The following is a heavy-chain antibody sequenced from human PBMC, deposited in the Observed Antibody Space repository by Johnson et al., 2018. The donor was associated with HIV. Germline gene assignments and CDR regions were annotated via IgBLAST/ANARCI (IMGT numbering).Heavy chain of an antibody. CDR1: GVSFSDYY. Sequence: AAGGVSFSDYYMSWIRQAPGRGLEWVSHISSSGSTIYYADSVKGRFTISRDNAKNSLYLQMNSLRAEDTAVYYCAKVDCGGDTCAGYDPFDLWGQGTLVTVSS. CDR2: ISSSGSTI. D-gene: IGHD2-21*01. J-gene: IGHJ3*01. V-gene: IGHV3-11*04. CDR3: AKVDCGGDTCAGYDPFDL.